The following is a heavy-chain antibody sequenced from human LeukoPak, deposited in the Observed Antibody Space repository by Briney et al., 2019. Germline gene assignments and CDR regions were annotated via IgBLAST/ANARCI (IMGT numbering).Heavy chain of an antibody. Sequence: GGSLRLSCAASGFTFSDYYMSWIRQAPGKGLEWVSVIYSGGSTYYADSVKGRFTISRDNSKNTLYLQMNSLRAEDTAVYYCARDLNSGYDYWGQGTLVTVSS. CDR3: ARDLNSGYDY. CDR2: IYSGGST. D-gene: IGHD5-12*01. V-gene: IGHV3-53*01. J-gene: IGHJ4*02. CDR1: GFTFSDYY.